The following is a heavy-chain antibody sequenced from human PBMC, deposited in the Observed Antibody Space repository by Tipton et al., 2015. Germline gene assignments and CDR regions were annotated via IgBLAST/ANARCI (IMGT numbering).Heavy chain of an antibody. Sequence: TLSLTCTVSGGSISSSSYYWDWIRQPPGKGLEWIAGFFSSGNTYYNPSLKSRVTISVDTSKNQFSLKLSSVTAADTAVYYCAGHLAYRDTWSAQGFWGQGTLVTVSS. CDR2: FFSSGNT. CDR3: AGHLAYRDTWSAQGF. V-gene: IGHV4-39*01. J-gene: IGHJ4*02. CDR1: GGSISSSSYY. D-gene: IGHD3-3*01.